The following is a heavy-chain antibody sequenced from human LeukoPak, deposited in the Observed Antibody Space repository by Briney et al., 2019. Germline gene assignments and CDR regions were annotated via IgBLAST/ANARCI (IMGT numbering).Heavy chain of an antibody. V-gene: IGHV4-59*01. CDR2: IYDSGST. CDR1: GGSISSYY. J-gene: IGHJ4*02. Sequence: SETLSLTCTVSGGSISSYYWSWIRQPPGKGLEWNGYIYDSGSTNSNPSLKSRATTSVDTSKTQFSLKLSSVTAADTAVYSCARGGSYSSGWYLDYWGQGTLVTVSS. D-gene: IGHD6-19*01. CDR3: ARGGSYSSGWYLDY.